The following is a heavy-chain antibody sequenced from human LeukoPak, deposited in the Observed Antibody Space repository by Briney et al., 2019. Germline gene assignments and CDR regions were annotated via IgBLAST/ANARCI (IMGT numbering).Heavy chain of an antibody. CDR3: ASIDYGGNPRAASDI. D-gene: IGHD4-23*01. V-gene: IGHV3-66*01. Sequence: PGRSLRLSCAASGFTVSSNYMSWVRRAPGRGLEWVSAIYSGGGTHYADSVKGRFIISRDNSKNTLYLQMNSLRAEDTAVYYCASIDYGGNPRAASDIWGQGTMVTVAS. CDR2: IYSGGGT. J-gene: IGHJ3*02. CDR1: GFTVSSNY.